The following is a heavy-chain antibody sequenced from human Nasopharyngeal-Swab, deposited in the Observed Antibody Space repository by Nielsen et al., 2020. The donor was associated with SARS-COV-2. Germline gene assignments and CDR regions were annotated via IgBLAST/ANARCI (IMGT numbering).Heavy chain of an antibody. CDR2: ILYDGSDK. J-gene: IGHJ6*03. V-gene: IGHV3-30*03. CDR1: GFTFSHYA. Sequence: GESLKISCAASGFTFSHYAMHWVRQAPGKGLEWVAVILYDGSDKNYADSVKGRFTISRDNSKNTLYLQMNSLRAEDTAVYYCARADRGGSYFSEYYYYTDVWGKGTTVTVSS. D-gene: IGHD1-26*01. CDR3: ARADRGGSYFSEYYYYTDV.